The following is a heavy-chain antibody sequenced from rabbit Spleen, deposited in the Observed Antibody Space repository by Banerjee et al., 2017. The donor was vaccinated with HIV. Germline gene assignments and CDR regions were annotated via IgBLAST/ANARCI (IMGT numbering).Heavy chain of an antibody. CDR3: ARGLDGVIGWNFGW. V-gene: IGHV1S45*01. D-gene: IGHD1-1*01. J-gene: IGHJ4*01. CDR2: TVTGESAT. Sequence: QEQLEESGGDLVKPEGSLKLTCKASGFSFSSSYWRCWVRPAPGKGSVWIACTVTGESATAYASLANCRLTIPKTACPVDLQMTSLTVADSSSFICARGLDGVIGWNFGWWGPGTLVTVS. CDR1: GFSFSSSYW.